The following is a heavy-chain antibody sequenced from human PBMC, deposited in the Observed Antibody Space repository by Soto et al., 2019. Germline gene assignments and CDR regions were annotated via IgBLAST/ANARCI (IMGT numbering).Heavy chain of an antibody. D-gene: IGHD2-15*01. J-gene: IGHJ4*02. V-gene: IGHV1-3*01. Sequence: QVQLVQSGAEVKKPGASVKVSCKASGYTFTSYAMHWVRQAPGQRLEWMGWINAGNGNTKYSQKFQGRVTITRDTSASKAYMELSSLRSEDTAVYYCAREVGGTYFDYWGQGTLVTVSS. CDR3: AREVGGTYFDY. CDR2: INAGNGNT. CDR1: GYTFTSYA.